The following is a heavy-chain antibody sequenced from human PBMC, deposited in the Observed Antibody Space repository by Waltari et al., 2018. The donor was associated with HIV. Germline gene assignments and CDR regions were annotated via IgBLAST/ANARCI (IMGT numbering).Heavy chain of an antibody. V-gene: IGHV1-2*02. D-gene: IGHD3-22*01. Sequence: QVQQEQSGAEVKKPGASVKVSCKAPGNTLTNDYMHWVRQAPGQGLEWMGWINPNSGGTNYAQRFQGRVTMTRDTSISTAYMELSRLRSDDTAVYYCARDLMIVVAYFDYWGQGTLVTVSS. CDR3: ARDLMIVVAYFDY. CDR2: INPNSGGT. CDR1: GNTLTNDY. J-gene: IGHJ4*02.